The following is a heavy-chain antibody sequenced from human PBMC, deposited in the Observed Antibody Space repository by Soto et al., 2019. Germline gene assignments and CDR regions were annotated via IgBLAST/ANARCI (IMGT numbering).Heavy chain of an antibody. V-gene: IGHV3-9*02. D-gene: IGHD4-17*01. CDR2: ISSNSDTI. J-gene: IGHJ4*02. CDR1: GFTADDYA. CDR3: AKDMKWGGMTTIHYFDS. Sequence: EVQLVESGGGLVQPGRSLRLSCVASGFTADDYAMHWVRQAPGKGLEWVSGISSNSDTIDYADSVKGRFTISRDNAKKSLFLQMKSLRPEAAALYYCAKDMKWGGMTTIHYFDSWGQGTLVTVSS.